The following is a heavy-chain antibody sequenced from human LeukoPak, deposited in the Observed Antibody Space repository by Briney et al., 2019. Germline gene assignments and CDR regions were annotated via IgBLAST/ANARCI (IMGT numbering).Heavy chain of an antibody. CDR1: GFTFSSYA. J-gene: IGHJ6*02. Sequence: PGRSLRLSCAASGFTFSSYAMNWVRQAPGKGLEWVAAISYDGSNKYYADSVKGRFTISRDNSKNTLYLQMNSLRAEDTAVYYCASNYVHYYYDYGMDFWGQGTTVTVSS. V-gene: IGHV3-30-3*01. D-gene: IGHD4-11*01. CDR3: ASNYVHYYYDYGMDF. CDR2: ISYDGSNK.